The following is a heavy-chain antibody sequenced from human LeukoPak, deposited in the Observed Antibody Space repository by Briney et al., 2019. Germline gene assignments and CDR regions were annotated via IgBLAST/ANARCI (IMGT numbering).Heavy chain of an antibody. J-gene: IGHJ4*02. CDR1: GFTVSSNY. V-gene: IGHV3-53*01. CDR2: IYTGGST. CDR3: ARDLFI. Sequence: GGSLRLSCAASGFTVSSNYMNWVRQAPGKGLEWVSVIYTGGSTYYADSVKGRFTICRDNSKNTVYLQMNSLRAEDTAVYYCARDLFIWGQGTLVTVSS.